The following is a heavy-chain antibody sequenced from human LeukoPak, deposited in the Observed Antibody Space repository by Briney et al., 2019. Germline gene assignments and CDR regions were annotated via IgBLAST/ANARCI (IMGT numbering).Heavy chain of an antibody. Sequence: GGSLRLSCVASRFTFSNYWMPWVRQAPGKGLVWVSYISPDGSTTRYADSVKGRFTISRDNAKNTLYLQMNSLRVEDTAVYFCASAWSYWGQGALVTVSS. CDR1: RFTFSNYW. CDR2: ISPDGSTT. V-gene: IGHV3-74*01. J-gene: IGHJ4*02. D-gene: IGHD1-1*01. CDR3: ASAWSY.